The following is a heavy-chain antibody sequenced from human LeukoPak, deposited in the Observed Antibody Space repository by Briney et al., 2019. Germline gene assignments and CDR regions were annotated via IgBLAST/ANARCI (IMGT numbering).Heavy chain of an antibody. CDR1: GFTFSRYP. CDR2: ISASGGST. Sequence: SGGSLRLSCAASGFTFSRYPVSWVRQAPGKGLEWVSAISASGGSTNYADSVKGRFTISRDNSKNTLYLQMNTLRAEDTAVYYCAKEPMTSYNFDYWGQGTLVTVSS. J-gene: IGHJ4*02. D-gene: IGHD5-18*01. V-gene: IGHV3-23*01. CDR3: AKEPMTSYNFDY.